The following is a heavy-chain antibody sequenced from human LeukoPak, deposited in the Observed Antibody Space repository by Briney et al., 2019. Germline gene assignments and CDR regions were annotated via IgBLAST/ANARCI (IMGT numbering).Heavy chain of an antibody. Sequence: SETLSLTCTVSGGSISSYYWSWIRQPPGKGLEWIGHIYYSGNTIYNPSLKSRVTISVDTSKNQFSLKLTSVTTADTAVYYCAGEDYFDSSGYASWRFDIWGQGTMVTVSS. J-gene: IGHJ3*02. CDR2: IYYSGNT. D-gene: IGHD3-22*01. CDR3: AGEDYFDSSGYASWRFDI. CDR1: GGSISSYY. V-gene: IGHV4-59*01.